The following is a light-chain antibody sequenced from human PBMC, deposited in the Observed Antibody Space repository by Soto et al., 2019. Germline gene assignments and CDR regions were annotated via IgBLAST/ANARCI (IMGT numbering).Light chain of an antibody. CDR1: QGIRND. J-gene: IGKJ3*01. Sequence: GDRVTITCLASQGIRNDLDWFQQKPGKAPKLLIYAASNLQSGVPARFSGSGSGTDFTLTISSLQPEDFATYYCLQKYFYPFTFGPGTKVDIK. CDR2: AAS. V-gene: IGKV1-6*01. CDR3: LQKYFYPFT.